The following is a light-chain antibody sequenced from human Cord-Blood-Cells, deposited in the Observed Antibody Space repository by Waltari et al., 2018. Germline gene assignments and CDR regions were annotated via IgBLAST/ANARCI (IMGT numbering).Light chain of an antibody. J-gene: IGKJ1*01. CDR1: KGISSW. CDR2: AAS. CDR3: QQANSFPWT. V-gene: IGKV1-12*01. Sequence: DIQMTQSPSSVSASVGDRVTITCRASKGISSWLAWYQQKPGKAPKLLIYAASSLQSGVPSRVSGSGAGTDFTLTISSLQPEDFATYYCQQANSFPWTFGQGTKVEIK.